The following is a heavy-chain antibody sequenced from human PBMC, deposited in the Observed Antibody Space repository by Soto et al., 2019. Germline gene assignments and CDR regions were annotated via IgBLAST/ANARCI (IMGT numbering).Heavy chain of an antibody. D-gene: IGHD1-20*01. CDR1: GFTFSNAW. CDR2: IKSKTDGGTT. CDR3: TTGWYNWNDVPFDI. J-gene: IGHJ3*02. V-gene: IGHV3-15*07. Sequence: EVQLVESGGGLVKPGGSLRLSCAASGFTFSNAWMNWVRQAPGKGLEWVGRIKSKTDGGTTDYAAPVKGRFTISRDDSKNTLYLQMNSLKTEDTAVYCCTTGWYNWNDVPFDIWGQGTMVTVSS.